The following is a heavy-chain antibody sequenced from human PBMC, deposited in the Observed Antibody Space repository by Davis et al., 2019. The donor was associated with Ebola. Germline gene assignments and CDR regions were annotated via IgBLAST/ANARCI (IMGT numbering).Heavy chain of an antibody. CDR2: INPSGGAT. J-gene: IGHJ6*03. D-gene: IGHD3-3*01. CDR3: ARASFGVGPYSSSYYMDI. Sequence: ASVKVSCKASGNTFTSDFMHWVRQAPGQGLEWMGIINPSGGATNYAQKFQGRVTMTRDTSASTVYMELSSLRSDDTAVYYCARASFGVGPYSSSYYMDIWGTGTTVAVS. V-gene: IGHV1-46*01. CDR1: GNTFTSDF.